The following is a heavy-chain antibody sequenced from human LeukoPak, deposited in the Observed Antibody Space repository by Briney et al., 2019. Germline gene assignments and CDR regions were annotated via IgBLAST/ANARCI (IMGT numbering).Heavy chain of an antibody. J-gene: IGHJ3*02. D-gene: IGHD2-2*01. V-gene: IGHV1-69*05. CDR1: GGTFSSYA. CDR3: ARGCSSTSCHLRGDAFDX. CDR2: IIPIFGTA. Sequence: SVKVSCKASGGTFSSYAISWVRQAPGQGLEWMGGIIPIFGTANYAQKFQGRVTITTDESTSTAYMELSSLRSEDTAVYYCARGCSSTSCHLRGDAFDXXXQXTXXXVSS.